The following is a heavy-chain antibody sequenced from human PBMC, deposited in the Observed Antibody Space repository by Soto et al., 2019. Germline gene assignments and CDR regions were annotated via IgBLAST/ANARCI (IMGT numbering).Heavy chain of an antibody. J-gene: IGHJ4*02. V-gene: IGHV3-66*01. Sequence: EVQLVESGGGLVQPGGSVRLSCAASGFTVSSNYMSWVRQAPGKGLEWVAVIYSGGSTYYADSVKGRFTISRDNSKNTLYLQMNSLRAEDTSVYYCARDRNSLFDYWGQGTLVTVSS. CDR3: ARDRNSLFDY. D-gene: IGHD1-1*01. CDR2: IYSGGST. CDR1: GFTVSSNY.